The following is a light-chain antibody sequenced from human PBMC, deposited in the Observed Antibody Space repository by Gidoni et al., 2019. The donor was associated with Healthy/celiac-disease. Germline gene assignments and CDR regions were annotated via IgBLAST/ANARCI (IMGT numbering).Light chain of an antibody. J-gene: IGKJ4*01. CDR2: GAS. V-gene: IGKV3-20*01. Sequence: EIVLTQSPGTLSFSPGERATLSCRTSQSVSSSYLAWYQQKPGQAPTLLIYGASSSATGIPDRFSGSGSGTDFTLTISRLEPEDFAVYYCQQYGSSPLTFGGGTKVEIK. CDR1: QSVSSSY. CDR3: QQYGSSPLT.